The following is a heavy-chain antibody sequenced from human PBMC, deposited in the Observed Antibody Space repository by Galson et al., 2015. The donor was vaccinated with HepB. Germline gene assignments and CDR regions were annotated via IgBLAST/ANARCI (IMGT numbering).Heavy chain of an antibody. J-gene: IGHJ4*02. D-gene: IGHD6-6*01. CDR3: AREVLQQLVALYVDY. Sequence: SVKVSCKASGGTFSSYAISWVRQAPGQGLEWMGGIIPIFGTANYAQKFQGRVTITADESTSTAYMELSSLRSEDTAVYYCAREVLQQLVALYVDYWGQGTLVTVSS. CDR1: GGTFSSYA. CDR2: IIPIFGTA. V-gene: IGHV1-69*13.